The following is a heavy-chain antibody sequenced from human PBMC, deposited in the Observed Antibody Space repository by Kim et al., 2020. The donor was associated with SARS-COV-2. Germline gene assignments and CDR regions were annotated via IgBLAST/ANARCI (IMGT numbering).Heavy chain of an antibody. J-gene: IGHJ6*02. CDR3: ARGGLSSSVGASYGMDV. V-gene: IGHV4-31*02. D-gene: IGHD6-6*01. Sequence: LKSRVTISVDTSKNQFSLKLSSVTAADTAVYYCARGGLSSSVGASYGMDVWGQGTTVTVSS.